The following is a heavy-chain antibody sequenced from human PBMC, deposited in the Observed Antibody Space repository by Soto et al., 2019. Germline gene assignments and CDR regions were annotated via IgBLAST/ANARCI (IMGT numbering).Heavy chain of an antibody. D-gene: IGHD4-17*01. CDR3: ARRYGDYFDF. V-gene: IGHV4-39*01. CDR2: IYYSGST. J-gene: IGHJ4*02. CDR1: GGSISSSSYY. Sequence: SETLSITCTVSGGSISSSSYYWGWNHQPPGKGLEWIGSIYYSGSTYYNPSLKSGVTISVDTPKNQFSLKLSSVTAADTAVYYCARRYGDYFDFWGQGTLVTVSS.